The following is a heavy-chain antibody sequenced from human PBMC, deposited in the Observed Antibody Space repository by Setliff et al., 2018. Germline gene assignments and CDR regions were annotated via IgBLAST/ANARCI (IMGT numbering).Heavy chain of an antibody. V-gene: IGHV1-2*02. CDR3: ARDPLPKHYDVVTGYYSAPNYYYMDV. J-gene: IGHJ6*03. Sequence: SVKVSCKTSGYTFTDYYIHWVRQAPGEGLEWMGWLNPKNNDTSYAQKFLGRVTMTRDTSISAAYMELITLRSDDTALYYCARDPLPKHYDVVTGYYSAPNYYYMDVWGKGTTVTSP. D-gene: IGHD3-9*01. CDR1: GYTFTDYY. CDR2: LNPKNNDT.